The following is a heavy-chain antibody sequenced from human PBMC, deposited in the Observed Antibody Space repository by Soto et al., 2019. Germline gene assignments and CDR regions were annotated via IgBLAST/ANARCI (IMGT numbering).Heavy chain of an antibody. V-gene: IGHV3-21*01. CDR1: GFTFSSYS. CDR2: ISSSSSYI. Sequence: VVSLRLSCAASGFTFSSYSMNWVRQAPGKGLEWVSSISSSSSYIYYADSVKGRFTISRDNAKNSLYLQMNSLRAEDTAVYYCAREGSSSSGLWGMDVWGQGTTVTVSS. CDR3: AREGSSSSGLWGMDV. J-gene: IGHJ6*02. D-gene: IGHD6-6*01.